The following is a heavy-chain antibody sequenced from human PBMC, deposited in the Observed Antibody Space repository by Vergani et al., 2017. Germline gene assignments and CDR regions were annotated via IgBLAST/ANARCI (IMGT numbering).Heavy chain of an antibody. CDR2: IGTAGDT. D-gene: IGHD4-23*01. CDR3: ARAVSTTVGDPPGY. Sequence: EVQLVESGGGLVQPGGSLRPSCAASGFTFSSYDMHWVRQATGKGLEWVSAIGTAGDTYYPGSVKGRFPISRENAKNSLYLQMNSLRAGDTAIYYCARAVSTTVGDPPGYWGQGTLVTVSS. V-gene: IGHV3-13*01. J-gene: IGHJ4*02. CDR1: GFTFSSYD.